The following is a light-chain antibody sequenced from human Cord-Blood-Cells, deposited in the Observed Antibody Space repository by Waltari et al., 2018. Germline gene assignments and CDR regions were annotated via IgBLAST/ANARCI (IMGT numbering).Light chain of an antibody. CDR2: GAS. CDR3: QQYNNWPWT. J-gene: IGKJ1*01. Sequence: EIVMTQSPATPSVSPGERATLSCRASQGVSSNFAWYQQKPGQAPRLLSYGASTRATGIPVRFSGSGSGTEFTLTISRLQSEDFAVYYCQQYNNWPWTFGQGTKVEIK. V-gene: IGKV3-15*01. CDR1: QGVSSN.